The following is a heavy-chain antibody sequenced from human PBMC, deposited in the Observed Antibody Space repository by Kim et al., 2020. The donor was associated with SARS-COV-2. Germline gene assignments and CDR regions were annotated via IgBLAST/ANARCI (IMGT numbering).Heavy chain of an antibody. CDR2: IIPIFGTA. V-gene: IGHV1-69*13. J-gene: IGHJ6*02. CDR1: GGTFNSYA. Sequence: SVKVSCKASGGTFNSYAISWVRQAPGQGLEWMGGIIPIFGTANYAQKFQGRVTITADESTSTAYMELSSLRSEDTAVYYCARGGPIRYYYYYYGMDVWGQGTTVTVSS. CDR3: ARGGPIRYYYYYYGMDV. D-gene: IGHD5-12*01.